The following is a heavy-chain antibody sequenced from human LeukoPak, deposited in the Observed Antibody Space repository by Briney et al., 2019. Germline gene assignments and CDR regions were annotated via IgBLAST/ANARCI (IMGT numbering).Heavy chain of an antibody. CDR2: IYHSGST. V-gene: IGHV4-4*02. CDR1: GGSISSNNW. J-gene: IGHJ4*02. D-gene: IGHD2-2*01. CDR3: ARGSPIVVVPAAMRSFDY. Sequence: PSETLSLTCAVSGGSISSNNWWSWVRQPPGKGLEWIGEIYHSGSTNYNPSLKSRVTISVDKSKNQFSLKLNSVTAADTAVYYCARGSPIVVVPAAMRSFDYWGQGTLVTVSS.